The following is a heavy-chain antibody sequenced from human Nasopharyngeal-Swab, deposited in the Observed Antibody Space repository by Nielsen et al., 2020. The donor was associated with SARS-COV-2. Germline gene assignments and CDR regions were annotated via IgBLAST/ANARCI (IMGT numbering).Heavy chain of an antibody. J-gene: IGHJ6*03. CDR1: GFTFSSYA. CDR3: ARGGGVLLWFGGLTHMDV. CDR2: ISYDGSNK. D-gene: IGHD3-10*01. V-gene: IGHV3-30*04. Sequence: GGSLRLSCAASGFTFSSYAMHWVRQAPGQGLELVAVISYDGSNKYYADSVKGRFTISRDNSKNTLYLQMHSLRAEDTAVYYCARGGGVLLWFGGLTHMDVWGKGTTVTVSS.